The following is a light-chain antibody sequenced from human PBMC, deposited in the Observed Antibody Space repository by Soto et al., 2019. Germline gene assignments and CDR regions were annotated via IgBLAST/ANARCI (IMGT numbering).Light chain of an antibody. J-gene: IGKJ1*01. Sequence: EIVLTQSPATLSLSPGERATLSCRASQSVSRFLAWYQQKPGQAPRLLIYDTSLRATGIPARFNGSGSGTDFTLSISSLQSEDLAVYHCQQYNKWPQTFGQGTKVDIK. CDR2: DTS. CDR3: QQYNKWPQT. CDR1: QSVSRF. V-gene: IGKV3-11*01.